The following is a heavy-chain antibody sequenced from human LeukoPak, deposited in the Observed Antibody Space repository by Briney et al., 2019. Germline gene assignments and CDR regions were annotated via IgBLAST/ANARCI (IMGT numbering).Heavy chain of an antibody. Sequence: GSLRLSCAASGFTFSSYSMNWVRQAPGKGLEWIGSIYYSGNTYYNASLKSQVSISIDTSKNQFSLKLSSVTAADTAVYYCARDGTSVAGVSYYYYMDVWGKGTTVTISS. CDR3: ARDGTSVAGVSYYYYMDV. CDR1: GFTFSSYS. CDR2: IYYSGNT. V-gene: IGHV4-39*07. D-gene: IGHD6-19*01. J-gene: IGHJ6*03.